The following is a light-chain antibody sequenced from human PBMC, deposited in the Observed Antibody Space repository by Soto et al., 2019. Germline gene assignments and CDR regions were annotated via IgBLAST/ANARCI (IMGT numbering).Light chain of an antibody. CDR3: QQYGSSPPWT. CDR2: GAS. V-gene: IGKV3-20*01. CDR1: QSVSSSY. J-gene: IGKJ1*01. Sequence: VLSLSPATLSLSQGERATLSCRASQSVSSSYLAWYQQKPGQAPRLLIYGASSRATGIPDRFSGSGSGTDFTLTISRLEPEDFAVYYCQQYGSSPPWTFGQGTKVDIK.